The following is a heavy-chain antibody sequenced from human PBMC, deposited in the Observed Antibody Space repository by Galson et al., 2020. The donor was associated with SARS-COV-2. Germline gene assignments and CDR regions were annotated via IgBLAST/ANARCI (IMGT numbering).Heavy chain of an antibody. Sequence: ASVKVSSKVSGYTLTELSMHWVRQAPGKGLEWMGGFDPEDGETIYAQKFQGRVTMTEDTSTDTAYMELSSLRSEDTAVYYCATGSGSYTNTWFDPWGQGTLVTVSS. CDR3: ATGSGSYTNTWFDP. D-gene: IGHD1-26*01. CDR1: GYTLTELS. V-gene: IGHV1-24*01. J-gene: IGHJ5*02. CDR2: FDPEDGET.